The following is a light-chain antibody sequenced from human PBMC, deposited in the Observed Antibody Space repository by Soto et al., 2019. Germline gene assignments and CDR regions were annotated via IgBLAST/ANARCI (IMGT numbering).Light chain of an antibody. CDR3: SSYTSSSTLV. Sequence: QSVLTQPASVSGSPGQSITISCTGTSSDVGAYNYVSWYQQYPGKATKLMIYGVTNRPSGVSNRFSGSKTGNTASLTISALQAEDEADYYCSSYTSSSTLVFGGGTQRTVL. J-gene: IGLJ2*01. CDR1: SSDVGAYNY. CDR2: GVT. V-gene: IGLV2-14*01.